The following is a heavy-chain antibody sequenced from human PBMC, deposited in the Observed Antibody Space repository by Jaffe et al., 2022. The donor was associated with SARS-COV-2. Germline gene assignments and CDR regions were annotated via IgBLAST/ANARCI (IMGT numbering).Heavy chain of an antibody. CDR3: AKGDGAYRSFDY. CDR2: ISGPATDT. CDR1: GYTFRNYA. J-gene: IGHJ4*02. D-gene: IGHD4-17*01. V-gene: IGHV3-23*04. Sequence: EVQLVESGGGLVQPGGSLRLTCAASGYTFRNYAVSWVRQAPGKGLEWVSIISGPATDTYYADSAEGRFTISRDNSRNTLYLHMTSLRAEDTAVYYCAKGDGAYRSFDYWGQGTLVTVSS.